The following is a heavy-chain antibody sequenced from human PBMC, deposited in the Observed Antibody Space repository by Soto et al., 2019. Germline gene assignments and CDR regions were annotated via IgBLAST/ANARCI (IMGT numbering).Heavy chain of an antibody. CDR1: GFTFSSYA. D-gene: IGHD6-13*01. CDR3: AKGRSSWAKSFFVY. Sequence: GGSLRLSCAASGFTFSSYAMSWVRQAPGKGLEWVSAISGSGGSTYYADSVKGRFTISRDNAKNSLYLQMNSLRAEDTALYYCAKGRSSWAKSFFVYWGQGTLVSVSS. J-gene: IGHJ4*01. CDR2: ISGSGGST. V-gene: IGHV3-23*01.